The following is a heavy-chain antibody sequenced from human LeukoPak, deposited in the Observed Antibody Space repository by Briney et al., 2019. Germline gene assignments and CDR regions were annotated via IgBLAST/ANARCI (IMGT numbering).Heavy chain of an antibody. V-gene: IGHV3-33*06. D-gene: IGHD1-26*01. CDR3: AKVGWELLVLTAFDI. CDR2: IWYDGSNK. CDR1: GFTFSSFG. J-gene: IGHJ3*02. Sequence: QTGGSLRLSCAASGFTFSSFGVHWVRQAPGKGLEWVAVIWYDGSNKYYADSVKGRFTISRDNSKNTLYLQMNSLRAEDTAVYYCAKVGWELLVLTAFDIWGQGTMVTVSS.